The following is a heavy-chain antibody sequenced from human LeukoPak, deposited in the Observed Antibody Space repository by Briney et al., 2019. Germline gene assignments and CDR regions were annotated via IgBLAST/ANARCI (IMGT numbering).Heavy chain of an antibody. Sequence: KPSETLSLTCTVSGGSISSYYWSWIRQPPGKGLEWIGRIYTSGSTNYNPSLKSRVTMSVDTSKNQFSLKLSSVTAADTAVYYCARVRRDGYNLSYYYYMDVWGKGTTVTVSS. D-gene: IGHD5-24*01. CDR3: ARVRRDGYNLSYYYYMDV. V-gene: IGHV4-4*07. CDR2: IYTSGST. CDR1: GGSISSYY. J-gene: IGHJ6*03.